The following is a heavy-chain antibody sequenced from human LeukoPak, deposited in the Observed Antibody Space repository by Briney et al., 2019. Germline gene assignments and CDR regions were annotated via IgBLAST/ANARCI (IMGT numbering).Heavy chain of an antibody. J-gene: IGHJ5*02. CDR1: GGSLSSYY. CDR2: IYYSGST. Sequence: PSETLSLTCTVSGGSLSSYYWSWIRQPPGKGLEWIGYIYYSGSTNYNTSLKSRVTISVDTSKNQFSLKLSSVTAADTAVYYCARVGEGVFDPWGQGTLVTVSS. CDR3: ARVGEGVFDP. V-gene: IGHV4-59*01. D-gene: IGHD1-26*01.